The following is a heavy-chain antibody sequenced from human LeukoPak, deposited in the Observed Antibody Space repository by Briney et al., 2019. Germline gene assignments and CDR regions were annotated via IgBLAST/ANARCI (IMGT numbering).Heavy chain of an antibody. Sequence: GGSLRLSCAASGFTFSIYWMSWVSQAPGKGLEWVANIKQDGSEKYYVDSVKGRFTISRDNAKNSLYLQMNSLRAEDTAVYYCARAKSDYYDSSGYSDYWGQGTLVTVSS. CDR1: GFTFSIYW. J-gene: IGHJ4*02. CDR2: IKQDGSEK. V-gene: IGHV3-7*01. D-gene: IGHD3-22*01. CDR3: ARAKSDYYDSSGYSDY.